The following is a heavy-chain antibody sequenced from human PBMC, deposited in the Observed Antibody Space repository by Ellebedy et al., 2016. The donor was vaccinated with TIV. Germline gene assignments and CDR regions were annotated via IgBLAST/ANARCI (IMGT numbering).Heavy chain of an antibody. CDR3: ARDLNWGFDY. CDR1: GFTFSNFW. Sequence: GESLKISCAASGFTFSNFWMNWVRQAPGKGLEWVADINEDGSKNYYVDSVKGRFTISRDNAKNSLYLQMNSLRAEDTAVYYCARDLNWGFDYWGQGSLVTVSS. J-gene: IGHJ4*02. D-gene: IGHD7-27*01. CDR2: INEDGSKN. V-gene: IGHV3-7*01.